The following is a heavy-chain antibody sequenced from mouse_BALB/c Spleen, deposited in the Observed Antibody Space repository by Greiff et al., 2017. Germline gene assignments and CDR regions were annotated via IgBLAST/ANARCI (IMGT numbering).Heavy chain of an antibody. D-gene: IGHD1-1*01. J-gene: IGHJ4*01. V-gene: IGHV3-8*02. Sequence: VLLQQSGPSLVKPSQTLSLTCSVTGDSITRGYWNWVRKFPGNKLEYMGYISNSGSTYYNPSLKSRISITRDTSKNQYYLQLNSVTTEDTATYYCASTIYYYGSDYAMDYWGQGTSVTVSS. CDR3: ASTIYYYGSDYAMDY. CDR1: GDSITRGY. CDR2: ISNSGST.